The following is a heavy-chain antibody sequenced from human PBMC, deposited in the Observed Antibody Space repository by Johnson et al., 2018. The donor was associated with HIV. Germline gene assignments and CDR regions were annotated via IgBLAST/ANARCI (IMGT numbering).Heavy chain of an antibody. CDR1: GLTFRNAW. V-gene: IGHV3-15*01. D-gene: IGHD2-15*01. CDR3: TTGYSQGVAFDI. Sequence: VQLVESGGGLVKPGGSLRLSCAASGLTFRNAWMSWVRQAPGKGLEWVGRIKSKTDGGTTDYAAPVNGRFTISSDDAKNTLYLQMNSLTTEDTALYYCTTGYSQGVAFDIWGQGTMVTVSS. J-gene: IGHJ3*02. CDR2: IKSKTDGGTT.